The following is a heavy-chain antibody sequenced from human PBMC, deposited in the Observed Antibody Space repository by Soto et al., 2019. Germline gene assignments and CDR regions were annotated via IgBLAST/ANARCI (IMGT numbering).Heavy chain of an antibody. Sequence: SETLSLTCTVSGGSISSYYWSWIRQPPGKGLEWIGYIYYSGSTNYNPSLKSRVTISVDTSKNQFSLKLSSVTAADTAVYYCARLYPVTTVVRYWFDPWGQGTLVTVSS. CDR2: IYYSGST. J-gene: IGHJ5*02. CDR1: GGSISSYY. CDR3: ARLYPVTTVVRYWFDP. V-gene: IGHV4-59*08. D-gene: IGHD4-17*01.